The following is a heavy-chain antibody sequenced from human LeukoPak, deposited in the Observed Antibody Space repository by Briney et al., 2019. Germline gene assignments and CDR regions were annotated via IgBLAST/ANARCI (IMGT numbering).Heavy chain of an antibody. CDR1: GFTFSAFA. Sequence: GGSLRLPCAASGFTFSAFAMHCARPAPGKGLEWVAAISYDASNKYYAVFVRGRFTISRDNSRNTLFLQMNSLRVEDTAVYYCARGKSSRHALDIWGQGTMVTVSS. J-gene: IGHJ3*02. CDR3: ARGKSSRHALDI. V-gene: IGHV3-30-3*01. D-gene: IGHD6-6*01. CDR2: ISYDASNK.